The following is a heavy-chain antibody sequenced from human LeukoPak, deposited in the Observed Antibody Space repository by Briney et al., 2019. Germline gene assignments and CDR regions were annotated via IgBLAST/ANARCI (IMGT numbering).Heavy chain of an antibody. V-gene: IGHV3-15*01. Sequence: GGSLRLSCAASGFTFSNAWMTWVRQALGKGPEWLGRIRGKADGETTDYAAPVKGRFTISRDDSRDILYLQMNSLTTEDTAVCYCILAAAGPAYWGQGALVTVSS. D-gene: IGHD6-13*01. J-gene: IGHJ4*02. CDR1: GFTFSNAW. CDR2: IRGKADGETT. CDR3: ILAAAGPAY.